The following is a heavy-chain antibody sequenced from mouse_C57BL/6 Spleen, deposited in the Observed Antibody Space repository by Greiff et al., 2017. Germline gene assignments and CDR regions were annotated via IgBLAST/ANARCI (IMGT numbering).Heavy chain of an antibody. J-gene: IGHJ1*03. CDR1: GFTFSDYG. Sequence: EVKLVESGGGLVKPGGSLKLSCAASGFTFSDYGMHWVRQAPEKGLEWVAYISSGSSTIYYADTVKGRFTISRDNAKKTLFLQMTSLRSEDTAMYYCARRRGDCHWYFDVWGTGTTVTVSS. CDR2: ISSGSSTI. CDR3: ARRRGDCHWYFDV. V-gene: IGHV5-17*01.